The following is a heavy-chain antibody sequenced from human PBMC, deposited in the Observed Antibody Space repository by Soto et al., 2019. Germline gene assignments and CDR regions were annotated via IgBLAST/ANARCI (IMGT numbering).Heavy chain of an antibody. CDR2: IWYDGSKR. J-gene: IGHJ5*02. D-gene: IGHD3-9*01. CDR3: ARDISANFYLFDFSP. Sequence: PGGSLRLSCAASGFTFSNYGMHWVRQAPGKGLEWVAGIWYDGSKRYYADSVKGRFTISRDDSKNTLYLQMSSLRAEDTAVYFCARDISANFYLFDFSPRGQGALVTVSS. CDR1: GFTFSNYG. V-gene: IGHV3-33*01.